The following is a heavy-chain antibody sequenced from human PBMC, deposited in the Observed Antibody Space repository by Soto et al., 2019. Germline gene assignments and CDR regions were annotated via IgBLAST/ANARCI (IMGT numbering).Heavy chain of an antibody. D-gene: IGHD1-26*01. V-gene: IGHV3-48*02. CDR3: TRDGRRGYDMDV. J-gene: IGHJ6*02. CDR1: GFTISTYH. Sequence: QPXGSLRLSCAASGFTISTYHLNWVRQAPGKGLEWVSYISTDLRALYYADSVRGRFTISRDNAKNSLYLQMTSLRDEDTGVYYCTRDGRRGYDMDVWGQGTTVTVSS. CDR2: ISTDLRAL.